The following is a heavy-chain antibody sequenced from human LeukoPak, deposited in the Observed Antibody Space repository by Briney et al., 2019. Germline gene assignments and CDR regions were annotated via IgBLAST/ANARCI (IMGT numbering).Heavy chain of an antibody. CDR2: VRRGGTT. J-gene: IGHJ4*02. CDR3: IRGDNYDL. CDR1: GLTFGVYA. Sequence: GGSLRLSCTASGLTFGVYAMSWVRQAPGKGLDWVGFVRRGGTTEHAASVQGRFTISRDDSKSIAYLQLNSLKTEDTAVYYCIRGDNYDLWGQGTLVTVSS. D-gene: IGHD3-22*01. V-gene: IGHV3-49*04.